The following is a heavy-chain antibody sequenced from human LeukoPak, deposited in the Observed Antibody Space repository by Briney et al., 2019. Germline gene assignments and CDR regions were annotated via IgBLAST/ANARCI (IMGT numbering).Heavy chain of an antibody. V-gene: IGHV3-7*01. J-gene: IGHJ4*02. CDR1: GFTFSRDW. D-gene: IGHD2-21*01. CDR2: IKHDGSEK. Sequence: GGSLRLSCITSGFTFSRDWMTWVRQAPGKGLEWVANIKHDGSEKYYVDSVRGRFTISRDNAKNSLYLQMMNLRVEDTAICYCARDILFIGGQGTLVTVSS. CDR3: ARDILFI.